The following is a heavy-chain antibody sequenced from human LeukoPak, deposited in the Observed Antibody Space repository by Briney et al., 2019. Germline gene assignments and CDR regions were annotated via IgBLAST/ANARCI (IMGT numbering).Heavy chain of an antibody. CDR1: GGSFGGYY. CDR2: INHSGST. V-gene: IGHV4-34*01. Sequence: PSETLSLTCAVYGGSFGGYYWSWIRQPPGKGLEWIGEINHSGSTNYNPSLKSRVTISVDTSKNQFSLKLSSVTAADTAVYYCARGLYVLTQYYYGSGSSCFDYWGQGTLVTVSS. CDR3: ARGLYVLTQYYYGSGSSCFDY. D-gene: IGHD3-10*01. J-gene: IGHJ4*02.